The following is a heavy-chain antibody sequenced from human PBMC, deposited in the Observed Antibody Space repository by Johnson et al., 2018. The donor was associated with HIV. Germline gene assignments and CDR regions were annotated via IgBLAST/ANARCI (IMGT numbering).Heavy chain of an antibody. Sequence: VQLVESGGGLVQPGGSLRLSCAASGFTFSSYWMSWVRQAPGKGLEWVANIKQDGSERYYVDSVKGRFTISKDTSKNSLYLQMNSLRADDTAVYYCAQIGSAAFTMVREPPRGDAFDIWGQGTMVTVSS. CDR1: GFTFSSYW. D-gene: IGHD3-10*01. V-gene: IGHV3-7*01. CDR2: IKQDGSER. CDR3: AQIGSAAFTMVREPPRGDAFDI. J-gene: IGHJ3*02.